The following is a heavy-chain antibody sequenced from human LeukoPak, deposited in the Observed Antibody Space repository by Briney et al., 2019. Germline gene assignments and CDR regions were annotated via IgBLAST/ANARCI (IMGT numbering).Heavy chain of an antibody. CDR1: GFTFSSYG. D-gene: IGHD2-2*01. Sequence: GRSLRLSCAASGFTFSSYGMHWVRQAPGKGLEWVAVIWYDGSNKYYADSVKGRFTISRDNAKNSLYLQMNSLRAEDTAVYYCAKDHEYQLLLYYYYMDVWGKGTTVTVSS. J-gene: IGHJ6*03. CDR2: IWYDGSNK. CDR3: AKDHEYQLLLYYYYMDV. V-gene: IGHV3-33*03.